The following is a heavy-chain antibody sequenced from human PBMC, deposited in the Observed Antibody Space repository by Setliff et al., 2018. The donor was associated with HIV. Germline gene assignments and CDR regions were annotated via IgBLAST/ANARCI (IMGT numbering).Heavy chain of an antibody. CDR1: GGSLSGYY. J-gene: IGHJ4*02. CDR2: INQSGNT. Sequence: PSETLSLTCAVYGGSLSGYYWSWVRQSPGRGLEWIGEINQSGNTNFNPSLKSRLIISVDTSKSQFSLKLTSVTAADTALYYCARQYRRITLFEIVRNSNYFDSWSQGTLVTVSS. D-gene: IGHD3-3*01. CDR3: ARQYRRITLFEIVRNSNYFDS. V-gene: IGHV4-34*01.